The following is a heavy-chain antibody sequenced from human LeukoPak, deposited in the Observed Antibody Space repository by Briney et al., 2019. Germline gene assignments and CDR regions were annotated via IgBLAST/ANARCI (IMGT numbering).Heavy chain of an antibody. J-gene: IGHJ4*02. V-gene: IGHV4-4*07. CDR2: IYISGST. CDR3: ARDRGTWNDDGFDY. D-gene: IGHD1-1*01. CDR1: GGSISSYY. Sequence: SETLSLTCTVPGGSISSYYWSWIRQPAGKGLEWIGRIYISGSTNYNPSLKSRVTMSVDTSKNQFSLKLSSVTAADTAVYYCARDRGTWNDDGFDYWGQGTLVTVSS.